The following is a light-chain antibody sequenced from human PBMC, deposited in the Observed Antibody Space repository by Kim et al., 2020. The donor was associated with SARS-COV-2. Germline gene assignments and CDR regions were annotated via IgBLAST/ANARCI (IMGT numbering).Light chain of an antibody. Sequence: VAVGQTVRITCQGDSLRSYYATWHQQKPGQVPILVIYGKNNRPSGIPDRFSGSSSGNTASLTITGTQAGDEADYYCNSRDSNDNVVFGGGTQLTVL. V-gene: IGLV3-19*01. CDR3: NSRDSNDNVV. CDR2: GKN. J-gene: IGLJ2*01. CDR1: SLRSYY.